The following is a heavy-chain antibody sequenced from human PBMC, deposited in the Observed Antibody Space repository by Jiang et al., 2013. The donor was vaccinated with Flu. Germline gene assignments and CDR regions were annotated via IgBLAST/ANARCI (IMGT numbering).Heavy chain of an antibody. CDR1: GGSISSGGYS. Sequence: TLSLTCAVSGGSISSGGYSWSWIRQPPGKGLEWIGYIYHSGSTYYNPSLKSRVTISVDRSKNQFSLKLSSVTAADTAVYYCATFGRYCSSTSCSRGAFDIWGQGTMVTVSS. J-gene: IGHJ3*02. CDR2: IYHSGST. D-gene: IGHD2-2*01. V-gene: IGHV4-30-2*01. CDR3: ATFGRYCSSTSCSRGAFDI.